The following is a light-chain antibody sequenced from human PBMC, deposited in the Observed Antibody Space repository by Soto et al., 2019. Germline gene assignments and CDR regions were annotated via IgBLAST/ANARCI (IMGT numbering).Light chain of an antibody. V-gene: IGKV3-20*01. J-gene: IGKJ1*01. CDR2: GAS. CDR1: QSVSNNY. CDR3: QHFGNSLWT. Sequence: EIVLTQSPGTLSLSPGERATLSCRASQSVSNNYLAWYQQKPGQAPRLLIYGASNRATGIPDRFSGSGSGTDFTLTISRLESEDFAVYYCQHFGNSLWTFGQGTKVDIK.